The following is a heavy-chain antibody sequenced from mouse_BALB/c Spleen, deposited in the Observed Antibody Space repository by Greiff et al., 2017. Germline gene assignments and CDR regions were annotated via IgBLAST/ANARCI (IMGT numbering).Heavy chain of an antibody. CDR2: IDPANGNT. V-gene: IGHV14-3*02. CDR3: ARSDDGVDAMDY. CDR1: GFNIKDTY. Sequence: EVKLQESGAELVKPGASVKLSCTASGFNIKDTYMHWVKQRPEQGLEWIGRIDPANGNTKYDPKFQGKATITADTSSNTAYLQLSSLTSEDTAVYYCARSDDGVDAMDYWGQGTSVTVSS. J-gene: IGHJ4*01. D-gene: IGHD2-12*01.